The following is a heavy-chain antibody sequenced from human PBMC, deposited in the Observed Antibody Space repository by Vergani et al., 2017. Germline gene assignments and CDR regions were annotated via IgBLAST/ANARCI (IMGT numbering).Heavy chain of an antibody. CDR3: AKDTTAMVSGFDY. J-gene: IGHJ4*02. CDR1: GFTFDDYA. CDR2: ISWNSGSI. D-gene: IGHD5-18*01. V-gene: IGHV3-9*01. Sequence: EVQLVESGGGLVQPGRSLRLSCAASGFTFDDYAMHWVRQAPGKGLEWVSGISWNSGSIGYADSVKGRFTISRDNAKNSLYQQMNSLRAEDTALYYCAKDTTAMVSGFDYWGQGTLVTVSS.